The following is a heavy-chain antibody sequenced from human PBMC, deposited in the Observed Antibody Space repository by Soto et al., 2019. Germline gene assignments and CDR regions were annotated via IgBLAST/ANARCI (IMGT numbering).Heavy chain of an antibody. D-gene: IGHD3-22*01. J-gene: IGHJ5*02. Sequence: SETLSLTCTVSGGSISSGGYYWSWIRQHPGKGLEWIGYIYYSGSTYYNPSLKSRVTISVDTSKNQFSLKLSSVTAADTAVYYCARRPYYYDSSGYSNWFDPWGQGTLVTVSS. CDR2: IYYSGST. CDR1: GGSISSGGYY. CDR3: ARRPYYYDSSGYSNWFDP. V-gene: IGHV4-31*03.